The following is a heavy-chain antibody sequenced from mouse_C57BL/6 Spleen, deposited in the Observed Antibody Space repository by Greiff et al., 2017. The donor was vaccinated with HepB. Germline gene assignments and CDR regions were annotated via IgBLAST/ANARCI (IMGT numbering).Heavy chain of an antibody. CDR2: IRNKANGYTT. CDR1: GFTFTDYY. CDR3: ASLYGNYLAWFAY. Sequence: EVMLVESGGGLVQPGGSLSLSCAASGFTFTDYYMSWVRQPPGKALEWLGFIRNKANGYTTEYSASVKGRFTISRDNSQSIHYLQMNALRAEYSATYYCASLYGNYLAWFAYWGQGTLVTVSA. J-gene: IGHJ3*01. D-gene: IGHD2-1*01. V-gene: IGHV7-3*01.